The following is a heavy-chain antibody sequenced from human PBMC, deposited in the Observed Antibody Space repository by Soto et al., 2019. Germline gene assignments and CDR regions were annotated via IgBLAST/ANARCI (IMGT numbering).Heavy chain of an antibody. CDR2: IYYSGST. J-gene: IGHJ4*02. Sequence: SETLSLTCTVSGGSISSGDYYWSWIRQPPGKGLEWIGYIYYSGSTYYNPSLKSRVTISVDTSKNQFSLKLSSVTAADTAVYYYASRKSSPYYDYWSQGTLVTVSS. V-gene: IGHV4-30-4*01. CDR3: ASRKSSPYYDY. CDR1: GGSISSGDYY. D-gene: IGHD2-21*01.